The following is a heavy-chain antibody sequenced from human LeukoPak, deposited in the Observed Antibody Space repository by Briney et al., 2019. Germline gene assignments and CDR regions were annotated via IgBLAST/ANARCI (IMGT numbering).Heavy chain of an antibody. V-gene: IGHV3-48*01. D-gene: IGHD3-16*01. J-gene: IGHJ6*02. CDR3: ARGGGLDV. CDR1: GLRFSDYS. CDR2: MSRNLRTI. Sequence: GGSLRLSCEGPGLRFSDYSFDWVRQAPGKGLEWLSYMSRNLRTIYYADSVKGRFTMSRDNAKNLVFLEMSSLRAEDTAVYFCARGGGLDVWGQGATVTVSS.